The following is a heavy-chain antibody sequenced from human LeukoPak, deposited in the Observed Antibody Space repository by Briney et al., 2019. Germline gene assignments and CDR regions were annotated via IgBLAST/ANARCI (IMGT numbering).Heavy chain of an antibody. Sequence: PGGSLRLSCAASGFIFSSYWMSWVRQAPGKGLEWVANIKQDGSEKYNVDSVKGRFTISRDNANHSLYLQMNSLRAEDTAVYYCAREEHYDFWSGYYYYYGMDVWGQGTTVTVSS. CDR2: IKQDGSEK. CDR3: AREEHYDFWSGYYYYYGMDV. CDR1: GFIFSSYW. D-gene: IGHD3-3*01. J-gene: IGHJ6*02. V-gene: IGHV3-7*01.